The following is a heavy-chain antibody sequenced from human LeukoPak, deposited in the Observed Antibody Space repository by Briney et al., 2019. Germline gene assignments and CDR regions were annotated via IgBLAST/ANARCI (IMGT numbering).Heavy chain of an antibody. CDR1: GGSFSGYY. CDR3: ARDQRYYDSSGYYRNWFDP. J-gene: IGHJ5*02. V-gene: IGHV4-34*01. CDR2: INHSGST. Sequence: SETLSLTCAVYGGSFSGYYWSWIRQPPGKGLEWIGEINHSGSTNYNPSLKSRVTISVDTSKNQFSLKLSSVTAADTAVYYCARDQRYYDSSGYYRNWFDPWGQGTLVTVS. D-gene: IGHD3-22*01.